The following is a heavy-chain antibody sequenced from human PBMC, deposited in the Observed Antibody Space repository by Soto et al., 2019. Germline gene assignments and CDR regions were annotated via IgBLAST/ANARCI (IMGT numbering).Heavy chain of an antibody. J-gene: IGHJ4*02. CDR2: ISHDGSNK. CDR3: ARAYEGDYFDY. Sequence: TGGSLRLSCAASGFTFSSYAMHWVRQAPGKGLEWVAVISHDGSNKYYADSVKGRFTISRDNSKNTLYLQMNSLRAEDTAVYYCARAYEGDYFDYWGQGTLVTVSS. CDR1: GFTFSSYA. D-gene: IGHD3-16*01. V-gene: IGHV3-30-3*01.